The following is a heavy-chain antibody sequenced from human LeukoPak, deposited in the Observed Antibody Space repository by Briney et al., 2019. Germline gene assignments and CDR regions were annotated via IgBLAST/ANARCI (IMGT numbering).Heavy chain of an antibody. Sequence: ASVKVSCKVSGYTPTELSMHWVRQAPGKGLEWMGGFDPEDGETIYAQKFQGRVTMTEDTSTDTAYMELSSLRSEDTAVYYCATYSSGLVSSPYGMDVWGQGTTVTVSS. J-gene: IGHJ6*02. CDR2: FDPEDGET. CDR3: ATYSSGLVSSPYGMDV. CDR1: GYTPTELS. V-gene: IGHV1-24*01. D-gene: IGHD6-19*01.